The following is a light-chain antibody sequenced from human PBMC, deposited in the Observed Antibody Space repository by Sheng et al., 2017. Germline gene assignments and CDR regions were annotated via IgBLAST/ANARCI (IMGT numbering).Light chain of an antibody. CDR1: QSVSGN. CDR3: QQYNNWPGFT. J-gene: IGKJ3*01. Sequence: EIVMTQSPATLSVPPGERATLSCRASQSVSGNLAWYQQKIGQAPRLLIYGASTRATGIPDRFSGSGSGTEFTLTISSLQSEDFAVYYCQQYNNWPGFTFGPGTKVDIK. V-gene: IGKV3-15*01. CDR2: GAS.